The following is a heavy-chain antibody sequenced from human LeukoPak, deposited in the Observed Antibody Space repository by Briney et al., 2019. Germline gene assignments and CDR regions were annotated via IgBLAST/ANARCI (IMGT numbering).Heavy chain of an antibody. CDR1: GFTFSSYA. CDR2: ISRDGSNK. J-gene: IGHJ4*02. Sequence: GRSLRLSCAASGFTFSSYAMHWVRQAPGKGLDWVAVISRDGSNKKYGDSVKGRFTTSRDNSKNTLYLQMNSLRAEDTAVYYCLFLFGNGPFDYWGQGTLVTVSS. CDR3: LFLFGNGPFDY. D-gene: IGHD3-3*01. V-gene: IGHV3-30*04.